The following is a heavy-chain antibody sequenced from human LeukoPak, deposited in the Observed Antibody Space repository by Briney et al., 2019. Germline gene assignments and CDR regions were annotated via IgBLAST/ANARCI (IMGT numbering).Heavy chain of an antibody. D-gene: IGHD3-9*01. V-gene: IGHV1-18*01. CDR3: ARGSKVLRYFDWLFPTVFDY. J-gene: IGHJ4*02. Sequence: ASVKVSCKASGYTFTSYGISWVRQAPGQGLEWMGWISAYNGNTNYAQKLQGRVTMTTDTSTSTAYMELRSLRSDDTAVYYCARGSKVLRYFDWLFPTVFDYWGQGTLVTVSS. CDR2: ISAYNGNT. CDR1: GYTFTSYG.